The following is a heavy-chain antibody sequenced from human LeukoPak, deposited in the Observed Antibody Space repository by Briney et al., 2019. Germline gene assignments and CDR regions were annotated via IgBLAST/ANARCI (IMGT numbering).Heavy chain of an antibody. D-gene: IGHD3-10*01. CDR1: GYTFTSYG. Sequence: ASVKVSCKASGYTFTSYGISWVRQAPGQGLEWMGWISAYNGNTNYAQKLQGRVTMTTDTSTSTAYMELRSLRSDATAVYYCARDAGRGYYYGSGTIIGFDPWGQGTLVAVSS. V-gene: IGHV1-18*01. CDR3: ARDAGRGYYYGSGTIIGFDP. CDR2: ISAYNGNT. J-gene: IGHJ5*02.